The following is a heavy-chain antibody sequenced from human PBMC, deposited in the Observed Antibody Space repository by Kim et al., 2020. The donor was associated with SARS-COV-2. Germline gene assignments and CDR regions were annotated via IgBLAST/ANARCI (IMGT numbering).Heavy chain of an antibody. V-gene: IGHV3-48*03. CDR3: ARSGVQVPAVAWIFDY. D-gene: IGHD2-2*01. CDR2: ISSSGNTI. CDR1: GFTFRSYE. J-gene: IGHJ4*02. Sequence: GGSLRLSCAASGFTFRSYEMNWVRQAPGKGLEWVSYISSSGNTIYYADSVKGRFTMSRDNAKNSLYLQMNSLRAEDTAVYYCARSGVQVPAVAWIFDYWGQGTLVTVSS.